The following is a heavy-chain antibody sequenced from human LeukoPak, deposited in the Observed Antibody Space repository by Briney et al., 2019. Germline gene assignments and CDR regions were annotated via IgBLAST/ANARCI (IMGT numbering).Heavy chain of an antibody. CDR3: ARVVGIAAAGYYFDY. CDR1: GFTFSDYY. J-gene: IGHJ4*02. Sequence: PGGSLRLSCAASGFTFSDYYMSWVRQAPGKGLEWDSYISSSSSYTNYADSVKGRFTISRDNAKNSLYLQMNSLRAEDTAVYYCARVVGIAAAGYYFDYWGQGTLVTVSS. V-gene: IGHV3-11*05. D-gene: IGHD6-13*01. CDR2: ISSSSSYT.